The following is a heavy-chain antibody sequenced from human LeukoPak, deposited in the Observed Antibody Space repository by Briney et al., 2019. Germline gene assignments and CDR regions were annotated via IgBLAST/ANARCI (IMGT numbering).Heavy chain of an antibody. J-gene: IGHJ4*02. CDR3: AKDGGQGADY. CDR1: GFSFSSYA. Sequence: GGSLRLSCAASGFSFSSYAMSWVRQAPGKGLEWVSGISGSDGNTYYADSVKGRFTISRDNPKNTLYLQMNSLRAEDMAVYYCAKDGGQGADYWGQGTLVSVSS. V-gene: IGHV3-23*01. CDR2: ISGSDGNT. D-gene: IGHD3-16*01.